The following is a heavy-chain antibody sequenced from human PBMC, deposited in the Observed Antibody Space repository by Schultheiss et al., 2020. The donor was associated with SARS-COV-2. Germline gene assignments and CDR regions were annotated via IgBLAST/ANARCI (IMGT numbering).Heavy chain of an antibody. Sequence: GGSLRLSCAASGFTFSSYAMSWVRQAPGKGLEWVAVIWYDGSNKYYADSVKGRFTISRDNSKNTLYLQMNSLRAEDTAVYYCAREGSGSYRGYYYYYGMDVWGQGTTVTVSS. CDR2: IWYDGSNK. D-gene: IGHD1-26*01. V-gene: IGHV3-33*08. CDR3: AREGSGSYRGYYYYYGMDV. CDR1: GFTFSSYA. J-gene: IGHJ6*02.